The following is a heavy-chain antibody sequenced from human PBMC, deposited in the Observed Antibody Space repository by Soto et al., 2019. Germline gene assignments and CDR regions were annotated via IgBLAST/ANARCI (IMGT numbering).Heavy chain of an antibody. CDR2: IYPGDSDT. CDR1: GYSFTNYW. Sequence: EVQLVQSGAEVKKAGESLKISCKGSGYSFTNYWIGWVRQMPGKGLEWMGIIYPGDSDTIYSPSFKGQVTISADKSISTAYMQWSSLKASDTAMYYCARREYYGSGGCFACAFDVWGRGTLVTVSS. J-gene: IGHJ3*01. V-gene: IGHV5-51*01. D-gene: IGHD3-22*01. CDR3: ARREYYGSGGCFACAFDV.